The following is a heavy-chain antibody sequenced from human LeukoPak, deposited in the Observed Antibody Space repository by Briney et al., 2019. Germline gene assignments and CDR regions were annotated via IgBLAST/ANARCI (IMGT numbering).Heavy chain of an antibody. Sequence: GGSLRLSCAASGFTFSSYAMHWVRQAPGRGLEWVAVISYDGSNKYYADSVKGRFTISRDNSKNTLYLQMNSLRAEDTAVYYCARGASSIYYYYYMDVWGKGTPVTVSS. CDR3: ARGASSIYYYYYMDV. V-gene: IGHV3-30*04. CDR2: ISYDGSNK. J-gene: IGHJ6*03. CDR1: GFTFSSYA. D-gene: IGHD2-2*01.